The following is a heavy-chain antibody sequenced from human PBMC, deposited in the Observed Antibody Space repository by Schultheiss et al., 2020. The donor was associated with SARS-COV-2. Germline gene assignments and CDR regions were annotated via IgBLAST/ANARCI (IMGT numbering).Heavy chain of an antibody. CDR3: ARGGYRYYFDY. V-gene: IGHV4-34*01. CDR1: GGSFSGYY. J-gene: IGHJ4*02. Sequence: SETLSLTCAVYGGSFSGYYWSWIRQPPGKGLEWIGSIYYSGSTYYNPSLKSRVTISVDTSKNQFSLKLSSVTAADTAVYYCARGGYRYYFDYWGQGTLVTVSS. D-gene: IGHD6-13*01. CDR2: IYYSGST.